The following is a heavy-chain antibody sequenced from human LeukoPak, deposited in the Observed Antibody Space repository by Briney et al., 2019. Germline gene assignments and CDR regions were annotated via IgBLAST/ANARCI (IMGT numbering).Heavy chain of an antibody. V-gene: IGHV4-31*03. D-gene: IGHD3-3*01. CDR3: ARDGGGTIFGVVTRFGWFDP. CDR2: IYYSGST. Sequence: PSETLSLTCTVSGGSISSGGYYWSWIRQHPGKGLEWIGYIYYSGSTYYNPSLKSRVTISVDTSKNQFSLKLSSVTAADTAVYYCARDGGGTIFGVVTRFGWFDPWGQGTLVTVSS. J-gene: IGHJ5*02. CDR1: GGSISSGGYY.